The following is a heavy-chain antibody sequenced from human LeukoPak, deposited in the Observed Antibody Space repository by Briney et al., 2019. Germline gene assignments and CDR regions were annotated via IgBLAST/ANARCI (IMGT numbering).Heavy chain of an antibody. CDR3: ARGLNGQWLVDGFDI. D-gene: IGHD6-19*01. V-gene: IGHV3-21*01. CDR1: GFTFSSYG. J-gene: IGHJ3*02. CDR2: ISSSSSYI. Sequence: GGTLRLSCAASGFTFSSYGMNWVRQAPGKGLEWVSSISSSSSYIYYADSVKGRFTISRDNAKNSLYMQMNSLRAEDTAVYYCARGLNGQWLVDGFDIWGQGTMVTVSS.